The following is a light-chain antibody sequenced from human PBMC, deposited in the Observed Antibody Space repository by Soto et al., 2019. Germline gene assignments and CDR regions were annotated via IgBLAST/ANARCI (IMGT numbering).Light chain of an antibody. V-gene: IGKV1-33*01. Sequence: DIQMTQSPSSMSASVGDRVTITCQARQDISKYLNWYQQKPGNAPKLLIYDASNLETGVPSRFSGGGSATYFTFTISRLQHEDIATYYCQQYDNLPLTFGGGTKVDIK. CDR3: QQYDNLPLT. J-gene: IGKJ4*01. CDR1: QDISKY. CDR2: DAS.